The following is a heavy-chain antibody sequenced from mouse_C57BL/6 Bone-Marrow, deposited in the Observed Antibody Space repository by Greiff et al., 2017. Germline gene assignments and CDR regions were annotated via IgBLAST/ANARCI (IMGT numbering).Heavy chain of an antibody. Sequence: QVQLQQSGAELVRPGTSVKVSCKASGYAFSNYLIEWVKQRPGQGLEWIGVINPGSGGTNYNEKVKGKATQTADKSSSTAYMQLSSLTSEDSAVYFCARAYSNYRAWFAYWGQGTLVTVSA. CDR1: GYAFSNYL. J-gene: IGHJ3*01. D-gene: IGHD2-12*01. CDR2: INPGSGGT. V-gene: IGHV1-54*01. CDR3: ARAYSNYRAWFAY.